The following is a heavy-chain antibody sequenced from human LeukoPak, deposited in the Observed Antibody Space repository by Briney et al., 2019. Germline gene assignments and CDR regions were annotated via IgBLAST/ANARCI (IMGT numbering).Heavy chain of an antibody. Sequence: SETLSLTCTVSGASISSYYWIWIRQPQGKGLEWIGHIYYDGSTNYNPSLKSRVTISVDTSKNQFSLNLSSVTAADTAVYYCARDLSGSSSFGYWGQGILVTVSS. J-gene: IGHJ4*02. CDR1: GASISSYY. CDR3: ARDLSGSSSFGY. D-gene: IGHD6-6*01. V-gene: IGHV4-59*01. CDR2: IYYDGST.